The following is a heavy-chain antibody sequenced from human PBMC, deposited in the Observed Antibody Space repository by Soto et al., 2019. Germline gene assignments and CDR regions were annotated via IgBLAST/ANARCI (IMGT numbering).Heavy chain of an antibody. CDR3: ARDSQIWFDP. CDR2: IYSSGSA. CDR1: GGSMRSY. V-gene: IGHV4-4*07. Sequence: QVQLQESGPRLVKPSETLSLTCTVSGGSMRSYWSWIRQPAGKGLEWIGRIYSSGSANYNPSLKSRVTLSVDTSKNQFSLKLSSVTAADTAVYYCARDSQIWFDPWGQGILVTVSS. J-gene: IGHJ5*02.